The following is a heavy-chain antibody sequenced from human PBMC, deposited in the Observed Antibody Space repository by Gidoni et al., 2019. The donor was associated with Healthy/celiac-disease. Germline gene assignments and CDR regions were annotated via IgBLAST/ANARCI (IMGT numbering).Heavy chain of an antibody. CDR3: ARDIGAYYYDSSGYFDY. Sequence: QVQLVQSGAEVKKPGASVTGSCTASGYPFTGYYLHWVRQAPGQGLEWMGWINPNSGGTNYAQKFQGRVTMTRDTSISTAYMELSRLRSDDTAVYYCARDIGAYYYDSSGYFDYWGQGTLVTVSS. CDR1: GYPFTGYY. CDR2: INPNSGGT. D-gene: IGHD3-22*01. J-gene: IGHJ4*02. V-gene: IGHV1-2*02.